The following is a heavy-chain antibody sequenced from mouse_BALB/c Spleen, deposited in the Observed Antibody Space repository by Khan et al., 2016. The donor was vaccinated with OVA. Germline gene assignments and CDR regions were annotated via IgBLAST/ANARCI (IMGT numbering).Heavy chain of an antibody. J-gene: IGHJ2*01. CDR3: ARNAEPDYIDY. Sequence: VQLQESGPGLVAPSQSLSITCTVSGFSLTSHGVHWVRPPPGKGLEWLGVIWAGGSTTYNSALMSRLSISTDSSKSHVFLKMNSLQTDNTAKYYCARNAEPDYIDYWGQGTTLTVSS. CDR2: IWAGGST. D-gene: IGHD6-1*01. CDR1: GFSLTSHG. V-gene: IGHV2-9*02.